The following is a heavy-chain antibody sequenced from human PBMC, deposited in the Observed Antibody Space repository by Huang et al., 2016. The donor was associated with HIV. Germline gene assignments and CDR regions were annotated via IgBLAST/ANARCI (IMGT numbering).Heavy chain of an antibody. CDR3: TKGHYYDTNGYVAFDI. D-gene: IGHD3-22*01. Sequence: QVQLVESGGGVVRPGRSLRLSCAASRFTFSKFAMHWVRQAPGKGLEWMAVISDDGSSKHYADSVTGRLTISRDNSNNTLYLQMNSLTVEDTAVYYCTKGHYYDTNGYVAFDIWGQGTMVTVSS. J-gene: IGHJ3*02. CDR1: RFTFSKFA. CDR2: ISDDGSSK. V-gene: IGHV3-30*18.